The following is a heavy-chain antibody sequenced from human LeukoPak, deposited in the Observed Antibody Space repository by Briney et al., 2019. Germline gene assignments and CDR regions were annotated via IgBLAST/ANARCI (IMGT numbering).Heavy chain of an antibody. Sequence: PGGSLRLSCAASGFTFSNYSMNWVRQAPGKGLEWLSYISSSSTTIYYADSVRGRFTISRDNAKNSLYLQMNSLRAEDTAVYYCARDEGFCSSTHCYAWHIDLWGRGTLVTVSS. J-gene: IGHJ2*01. CDR1: GFTFSNYS. CDR2: ISSSSTTI. D-gene: IGHD2-2*01. V-gene: IGHV3-48*04. CDR3: ARDEGFCSSTHCYAWHIDL.